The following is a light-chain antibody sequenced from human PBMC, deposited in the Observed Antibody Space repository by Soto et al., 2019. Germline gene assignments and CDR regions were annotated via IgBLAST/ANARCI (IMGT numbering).Light chain of an antibody. Sequence: QSVLTQPASVSGSPGQSIAISCTGSSSDVGIYNYVSWYQHHPGKVPKLIIYEVTNRPSGVSNRFSGPKSGNTASLTISGLQAEDEADYYCSSYTTSSTRVFGTGTTLTVL. CDR1: SSDVGIYNY. V-gene: IGLV2-14*01. CDR3: SSYTTSSTRV. J-gene: IGLJ1*01. CDR2: EVT.